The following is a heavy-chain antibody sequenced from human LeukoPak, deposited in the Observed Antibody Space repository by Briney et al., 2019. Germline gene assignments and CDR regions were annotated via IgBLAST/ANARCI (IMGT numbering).Heavy chain of an antibody. CDR3: ARTVGSYYMDV. CDR1: GFTFSSYW. J-gene: IGHJ6*03. Sequence: QTGGSLTLSCAASGFTFSSYWMSWVRQAPGKGLEWVANIKQDGSEKYYVDSVKGRFTISRDNAKNSLYLQMNSLRAEDTAVYYCARTVGSYYMDVWGKGTTVTISS. CDR2: IKQDGSEK. V-gene: IGHV3-7*01. D-gene: IGHD1-26*01.